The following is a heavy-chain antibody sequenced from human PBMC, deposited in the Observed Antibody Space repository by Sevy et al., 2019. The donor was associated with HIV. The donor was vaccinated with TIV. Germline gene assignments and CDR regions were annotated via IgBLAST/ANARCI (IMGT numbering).Heavy chain of an antibody. J-gene: IGHJ6*02. CDR2: ISYDGSNK. CDR1: GFTFSSYA. Sequence: GGSLRLSCAASGFTFSSYAMHWVRQAPGKGLEWVAVISYDGSNKYYADSVKGRFTISRDNSKNTLYLQMNSLRAEDTAVYYCARRHDYGGNGYYYYYGMDVWGQGTMVTVSS. V-gene: IGHV3-30-3*01. CDR3: ARRHDYGGNGYYYYYGMDV. D-gene: IGHD4-17*01.